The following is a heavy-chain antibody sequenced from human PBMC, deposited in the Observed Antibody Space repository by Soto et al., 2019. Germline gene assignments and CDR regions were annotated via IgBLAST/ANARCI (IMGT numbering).Heavy chain of an antibody. Sequence: SLRLSCAASGFTFSSYGMHWVRQAPGKGLEWVAVISYDGSNKYYGDSVKGRFTISRDNSKNTLYLQMNSLRAEDTAVYYCAKVSSQLHFDYWGQGTLVTVSS. D-gene: IGHD1-26*01. J-gene: IGHJ4*02. CDR1: GFTFSSYG. CDR2: ISYDGSNK. V-gene: IGHV3-30*18. CDR3: AKVSSQLHFDY.